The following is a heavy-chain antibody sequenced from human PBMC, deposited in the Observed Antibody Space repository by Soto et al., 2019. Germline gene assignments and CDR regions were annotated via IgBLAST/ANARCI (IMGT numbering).Heavy chain of an antibody. CDR1: GYTFTSYG. CDR3: ARDYPYRAAAGVEYFQH. Sequence: GASVKVSCKASGYTFTSYGISWVRQAPGQRLEWMGWISAYNGNTNYAQKLQGRVTMTTDTSTSTAYMELRSLRSDDTAVYYCARDYPYRAAAGVEYFQHWGQGTLVTVSS. CDR2: ISAYNGNT. V-gene: IGHV1-18*01. J-gene: IGHJ1*01. D-gene: IGHD6-13*01.